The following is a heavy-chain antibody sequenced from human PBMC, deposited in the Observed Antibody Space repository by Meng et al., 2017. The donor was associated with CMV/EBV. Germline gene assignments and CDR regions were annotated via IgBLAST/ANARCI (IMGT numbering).Heavy chain of an antibody. J-gene: IGHJ4*02. V-gene: IGHV3-23*01. CDR3: VGRQYGSGTY. CDR2: ISSSGGT. Sequence: GGSLTLSCAASGFTFINYAMNWVRQAPGKGLEWVSSISSSGGTYYAESGKGRFTISRDTSRNPLYLQMNTLRAEDTAVYYCVGRQYGSGTYWGQGTPVTVSS. D-gene: IGHD3-10*01. CDR1: GFTFINYA.